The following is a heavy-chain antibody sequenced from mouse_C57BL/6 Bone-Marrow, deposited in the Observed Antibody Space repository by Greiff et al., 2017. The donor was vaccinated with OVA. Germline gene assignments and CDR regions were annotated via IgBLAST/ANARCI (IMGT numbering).Heavy chain of an antibody. V-gene: IGHV1-50*01. CDR1: GYTFTSYW. Sequence: GGELVKPGASVKLSCKASGYTFTSYWMQWVKQRPGQGLEWIGEIDPSDSYTNYNQKFKGKATLTVDTSSSTAYMQLSSLTSEDSAVYYCAREYSNYVAWFAYWGQGTLVTVSA. D-gene: IGHD2-5*01. CDR3: AREYSNYVAWFAY. J-gene: IGHJ3*01. CDR2: IDPSDSYT.